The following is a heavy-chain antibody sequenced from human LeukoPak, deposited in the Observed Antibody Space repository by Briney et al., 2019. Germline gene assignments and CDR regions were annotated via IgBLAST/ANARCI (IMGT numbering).Heavy chain of an antibody. CDR1: GGSFSGYY. J-gene: IGHJ4*02. CDR2: INHRGST. Sequence: PSETLSLTCAVYGGSFSGYYWSWIRQPPGRGLEWIGEINHRGSTNRNSSLKSRVTISVDTSKNQFSLKVTSVIAADTAVYYCARVPESVGINYFDYWGQGILVTVPS. V-gene: IGHV4-34*01. CDR3: ARVPESVGINYFDY. D-gene: IGHD1-26*01.